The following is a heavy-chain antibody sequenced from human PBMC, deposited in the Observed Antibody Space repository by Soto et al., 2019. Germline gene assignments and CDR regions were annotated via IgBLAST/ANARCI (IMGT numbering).Heavy chain of an antibody. Sequence: GGSLRLSCAASGFTFSSYAMSWVRQAPGKGLEWVSAISGSGGSTYYADSVKGRFTISRDNSKNTLYLQMNSLRAEDTAVYYCAKNLLGDILTGYYINWFDPWGQGTLVTVSS. CDR3: AKNLLGDILTGYYINWFDP. J-gene: IGHJ5*02. CDR2: ISGSGGST. V-gene: IGHV3-23*01. D-gene: IGHD3-9*01. CDR1: GFTFSSYA.